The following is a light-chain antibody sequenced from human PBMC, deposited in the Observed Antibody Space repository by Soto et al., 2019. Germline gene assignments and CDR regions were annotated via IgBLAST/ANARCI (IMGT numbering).Light chain of an antibody. V-gene: IGKV1-5*01. J-gene: IGKJ2*01. CDR1: QSINSW. CDR2: DAS. CDR3: QQYNSYWYT. Sequence: DIQMTQSPSTLSASVGDRVTITCRASQSINSWLAWYQQKPGKAPTLLIYDASTLESGVPSRFSGSGSGTEFTLTISSLQPDDFATYYCQQYNSYWYTFGQGTKLEIK.